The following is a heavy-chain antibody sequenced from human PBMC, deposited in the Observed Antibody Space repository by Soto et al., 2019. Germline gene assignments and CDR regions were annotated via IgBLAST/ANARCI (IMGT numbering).Heavy chain of an antibody. Sequence: GGSLRLSCAASGFTFSNAWMSWVRQAPGKGLEWVGRIKSKTDGGSTYYADSVKGRFTISRDNSKNTLYLQMNSLSAEDTAVYYCAKDPAHPSYCSGGSCYFDYYGMDVWGQGTTVTVSS. V-gene: IGHV3-15*01. CDR2: IKSKTDGGST. D-gene: IGHD2-15*01. CDR1: GFTFSNAW. J-gene: IGHJ6*02. CDR3: AKDPAHPSYCSGGSCYFDYYGMDV.